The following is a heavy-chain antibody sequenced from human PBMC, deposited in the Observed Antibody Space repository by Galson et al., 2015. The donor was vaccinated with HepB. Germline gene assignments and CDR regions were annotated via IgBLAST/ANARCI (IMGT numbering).Heavy chain of an antibody. Sequence: SVKVSCKASGFTFTSSAVQWVRQARGQRLEWIGWNVVGSGNTNYAQKFQERVTITRDMSTSTAYMELSSLRSEDTAVYYCAAAQGYCTNGVCYRSDAFDIWGQGTMVTVSS. V-gene: IGHV1-58*01. J-gene: IGHJ3*02. CDR1: GFTFTSSA. CDR2: NVVGSGNT. D-gene: IGHD2-8*01. CDR3: AAAQGYCTNGVCYRSDAFDI.